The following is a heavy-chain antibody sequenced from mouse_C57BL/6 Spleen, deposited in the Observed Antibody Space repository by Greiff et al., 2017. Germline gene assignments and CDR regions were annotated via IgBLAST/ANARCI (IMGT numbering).Heavy chain of an antibody. CDR3: AREGSSYAMDY. J-gene: IGHJ4*01. V-gene: IGHV1-18*01. CDR1: GYTFTDYN. D-gene: IGHD1-1*01. CDR2: INHNNGGT. Sequence: EVQLHQSGPELVKPGASVKIPCKASGYTFTDYNMDWVKQSHGKSLEWIGDINHNNGGTIYNQKFKGKATLTVDKSSSTAYMELRSLTSEDTAVYYCAREGSSYAMDYWGQGTSVTVSS.